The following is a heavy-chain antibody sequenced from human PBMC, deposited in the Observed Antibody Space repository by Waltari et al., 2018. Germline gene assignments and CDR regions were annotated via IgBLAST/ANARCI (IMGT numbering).Heavy chain of an antibody. Sequence: EVQLVASGGRLVQPGGSLRLSCAASGFIFSSYEMNWVRQAPGKGLGWVSYMGRRGDKMYDADSVKGRFTISRDNARKSLYLQMNSLRADDTAVYYCARDPAQLGGESDNWGQGTLVTVSS. CDR3: ARDPAQLGGESDN. D-gene: IGHD6-13*01. V-gene: IGHV3-48*03. CDR1: GFIFSSYE. J-gene: IGHJ4*02. CDR2: MGRRGDKM.